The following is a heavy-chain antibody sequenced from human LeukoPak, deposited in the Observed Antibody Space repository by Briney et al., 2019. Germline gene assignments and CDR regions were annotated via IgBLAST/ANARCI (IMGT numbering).Heavy chain of an antibody. CDR2: INCNSAGT. CDR3: ARDLTIVGGVSDPRIRGH. J-gene: IGHJ4*02. Sequence: ASVKVSCKASGYAFTGYYMHWVRQAPGQGLEWMGWINCNSAGTKYPRKFQGRVSMTRDTSISTAYLELSRLRSDDTAVYYCARDLTIVGGVSDPRIRGHWGQGTLVTVSS. V-gene: IGHV1-2*02. D-gene: IGHD3-3*01. CDR1: GYAFTGYY.